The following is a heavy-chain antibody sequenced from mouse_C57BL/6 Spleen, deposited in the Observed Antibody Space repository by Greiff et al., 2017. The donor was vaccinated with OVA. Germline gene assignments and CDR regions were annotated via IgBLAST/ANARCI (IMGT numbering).Heavy chain of an antibody. CDR3: AGPSTTVHYDFDD. V-gene: IGHV1-9*01. J-gene: IGHJ2*01. Sequence: QVQLQQSGAELMKPGASVKLSCKATGYTFTGYWIEWVKQRPGHGLEWIGEILPGSGSTNYNEKFKGKATFTADTSSNTAYMRLSSLTTEESANYERAGPSTTVHYDFDDWGQGTTLTVAA. CDR2: ILPGSGST. CDR1: GYTFTGYW. D-gene: IGHD1-1*01.